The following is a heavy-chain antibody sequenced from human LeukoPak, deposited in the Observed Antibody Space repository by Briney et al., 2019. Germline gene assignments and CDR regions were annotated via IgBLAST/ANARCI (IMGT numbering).Heavy chain of an antibody. CDR3: ARDSSGLRYHDAFDI. Sequence: ASVTVSCKASGYTFTSYGISWVRQAPGQGLEWMGWISAYNGNTNYAQKLQGRVTMTTDTSTSTAYMELRSLRSDDTAVYYCARDSSGLRYHDAFDIWGQGTMVTVSS. D-gene: IGHD4-17*01. CDR2: ISAYNGNT. V-gene: IGHV1-18*01. J-gene: IGHJ3*02. CDR1: GYTFTSYG.